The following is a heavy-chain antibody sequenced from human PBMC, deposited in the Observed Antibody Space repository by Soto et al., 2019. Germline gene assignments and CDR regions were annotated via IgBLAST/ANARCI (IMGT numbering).Heavy chain of an antibody. CDR2: IFVDGRTI. V-gene: IGHV3-48*03. CDR1: GFTFSSFS. CDR3: ARDKDWAFDF. Sequence: QPGGSLRLSCLTSGFTFSSFSIVWVRQAPGKGLEWISYIFVDGRTIYYADSVKGRFTVSRDNARNSLSLVMDRLRVEDTAVYYCARDKDWAFDFWGPGTLVTVS. J-gene: IGHJ4*02. D-gene: IGHD3-9*01.